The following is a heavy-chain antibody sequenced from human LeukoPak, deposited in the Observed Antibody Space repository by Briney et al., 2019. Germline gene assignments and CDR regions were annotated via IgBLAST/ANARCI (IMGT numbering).Heavy chain of an antibody. CDR2: IGTAGDT. CDR1: GFTFSSYD. D-gene: IGHD3-10*01. V-gene: IGHV3-13*01. CDR3: ARGAEGSGSYWKVPYYFDY. J-gene: IGHJ4*02. Sequence: GGSLRLSCAASGFTFSSYDMHWVRQATGKGLEWVSAIGTAGDTYYPGSVKGRFTISRENAKNSLYLQMNSLRAGDTAVYYCARGAEGSGSYWKVPYYFDYWGQGTLVTVSS.